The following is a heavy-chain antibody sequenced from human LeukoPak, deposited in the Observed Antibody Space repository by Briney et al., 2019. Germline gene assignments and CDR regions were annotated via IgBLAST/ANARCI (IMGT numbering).Heavy chain of an antibody. CDR3: ARDARRGPLRYFDWLLSGGHVDY. Sequence: GASVKVSCKASGYTFTGYYMHWVRQAPGQGLEWMGRISPNSGGTNYAQKFQGRVAMTRDTSISTAYMELGRLRSDDTAVYYCARDARRGPLRYFDWLLSGGHVDYWGQGTLVTVSS. V-gene: IGHV1-2*06. CDR1: GYTFTGYY. CDR2: ISPNSGGT. D-gene: IGHD3-9*01. J-gene: IGHJ4*02.